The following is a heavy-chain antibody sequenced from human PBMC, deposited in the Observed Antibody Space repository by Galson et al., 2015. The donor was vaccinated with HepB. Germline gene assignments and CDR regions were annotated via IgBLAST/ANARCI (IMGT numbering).Heavy chain of an antibody. D-gene: IGHD3-3*01. CDR3: AKQQASVLRFLEWFLDY. CDR1: GFTFSSYA. V-gene: IGHV3-23*01. CDR2: ISGSGGST. J-gene: IGHJ4*02. Sequence: SLRLSCAASGFTFSSYAMSWVRQAPGKGLEWVSAISGSGGSTYYADSVKGRFTISRDNSKNTLYLQMNSLRAEDTAVYYCAKQQASVLRFLEWFLDYWGQGTLVTVSS.